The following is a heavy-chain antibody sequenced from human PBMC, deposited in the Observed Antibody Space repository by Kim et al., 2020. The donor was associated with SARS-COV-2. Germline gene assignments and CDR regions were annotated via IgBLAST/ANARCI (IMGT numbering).Heavy chain of an antibody. J-gene: IGHJ4*02. Sequence: GGSLRLSCAASGFTVSSNYMSWVRQAPGKGLEWVSVIYSGGSTYYADSVKGRFTISRDNSKNTLYLQMNSLRAEDTAVYYCARDLGLYYYGSGIGYWGQGTLVTVSS. CDR1: GFTVSSNY. CDR2: IYSGGST. D-gene: IGHD3-10*01. V-gene: IGHV3-66*01. CDR3: ARDLGLYYYGSGIGY.